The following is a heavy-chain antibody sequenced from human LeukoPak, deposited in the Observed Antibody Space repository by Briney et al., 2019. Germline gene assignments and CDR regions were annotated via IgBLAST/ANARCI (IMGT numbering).Heavy chain of an antibody. V-gene: IGHV3-23*01. CDR3: ARDETYDYESNGYLDF. J-gene: IGHJ4*02. D-gene: IGHD3-22*01. Sequence: GGSLRLSCAASGFTFSTYAMTWVRQAPGKGLECVSVISRSGSSTHYADSVKGRFTISRDNSKNMLYLQMNSLRAEDTAIYYCARDETYDYESNGYLDFWGQGTVVTVSS. CDR2: ISRSGSST. CDR1: GFTFSTYA.